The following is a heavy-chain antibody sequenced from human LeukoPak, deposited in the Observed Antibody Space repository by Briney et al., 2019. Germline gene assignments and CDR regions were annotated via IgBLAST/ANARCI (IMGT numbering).Heavy chain of an antibody. CDR2: IYPDDSDT. V-gene: IGHV5-51*01. D-gene: IGHD2/OR15-2a*01. CDR3: ARVVSRSIELSDKLPDY. J-gene: IGHJ4*02. Sequence: GESLKISCKASGYNFATLWIGWVRQMPGKGLEWMGIIYPDDSDTKYSPPFQGQVTISADKSITTAYLQWSSLKASDTAMYFCARVVSRSIELSDKLPDYWGQGTLVTVSS. CDR1: GYNFATLW.